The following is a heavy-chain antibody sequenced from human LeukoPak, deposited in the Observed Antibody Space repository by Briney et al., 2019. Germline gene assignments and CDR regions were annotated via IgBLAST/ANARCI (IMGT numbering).Heavy chain of an antibody. CDR1: GFTFSSYA. J-gene: IGHJ4*02. Sequence: PGGSLRLSCAASGFTFSSYAMHWVRQAPGKGLEWVAVISYDGSNKYYADSVKGRFTISRDNSKNTLYLQMNSLRAEDTAVYYCARSDSGSYYDTLMDYWGQGTLVTVSS. CDR3: ARSDSGSYYDTLMDY. D-gene: IGHD1-26*01. V-gene: IGHV3-30-3*01. CDR2: ISYDGSNK.